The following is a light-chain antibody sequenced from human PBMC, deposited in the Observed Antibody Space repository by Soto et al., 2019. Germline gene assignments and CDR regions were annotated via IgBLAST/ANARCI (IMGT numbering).Light chain of an antibody. J-gene: IGKJ5*01. V-gene: IGKV3-11*01. CDR1: ESVSGF. CDR3: QQRSNLT. CDR2: DAS. Sequence: EIVMTQSPATLSVSPGERVTLSCRAGESVSGFLAWYQQKPGQAPRLLIYDASNRATGIPARFSGSGSGTDFTLTISSLEPEDFAVYYCQQRSNLTFGQGTRLEIK.